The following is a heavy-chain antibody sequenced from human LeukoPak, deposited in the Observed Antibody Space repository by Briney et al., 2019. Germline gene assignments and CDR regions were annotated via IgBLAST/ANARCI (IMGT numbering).Heavy chain of an antibody. CDR2: INPNSGGT. Sequence: ASVKVSCKASGYTFTGYYMHWVRQAPGQGLEWMGWINPNSGGTNYALKFQGWVTMTRDTSISTAYMELSRLRSDDTAVYHCARGGTGPTDYWGQGTLVTVSS. V-gene: IGHV1-2*04. J-gene: IGHJ4*02. CDR1: GYTFTGYY. CDR3: ARGGTGPTDY. D-gene: IGHD1-1*01.